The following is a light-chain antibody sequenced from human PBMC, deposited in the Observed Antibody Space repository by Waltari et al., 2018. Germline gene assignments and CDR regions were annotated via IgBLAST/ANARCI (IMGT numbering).Light chain of an antibody. CDR1: QSISSY. J-gene: IGKJ1*01. V-gene: IGKV1-39*01. CDR2: AAS. CDR3: QRNYSTLRP. Sequence: IQLTQSPSSLSASVGERLTVTCRARQSISSYLNWYQQQPGKAPKLLIYAASSLQSGVPSSFNGRGPGRDVPHTISRRRPEHSATYYRQRNYSTLRPFGHGSNVEMK.